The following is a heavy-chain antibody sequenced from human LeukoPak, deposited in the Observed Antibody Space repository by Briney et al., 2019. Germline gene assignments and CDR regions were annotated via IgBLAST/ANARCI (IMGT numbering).Heavy chain of an antibody. D-gene: IGHD3-10*01. CDR2: MYHSGRT. Sequence: PSETLSLTCTVSGYSISTGYYWGWIRQPPGKGLEWIGSMYHSGRTYYNPSLKSRVTMSADTSKNQFSLKLNSVTAADTAVYYCARVLDYYGSGTRDFDYWGQGILVTVSS. V-gene: IGHV4-38-2*02. CDR1: GYSISTGYY. J-gene: IGHJ4*02. CDR3: ARVLDYYGSGTRDFDY.